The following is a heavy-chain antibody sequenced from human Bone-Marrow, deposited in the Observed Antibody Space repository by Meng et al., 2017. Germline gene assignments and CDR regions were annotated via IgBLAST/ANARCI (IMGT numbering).Heavy chain of an antibody. Sequence: QEQLQEAGPGLVKPSQTLSLTCTVSGGSISSGGYYWSWIRQHPGKGLEWIGYIYYSGSTYYNPSLKSRVTISVDTSKNQFSLKLSSVTAADTAVYYCARVSYGSGRLWFDPWGQGTLVTVSS. CDR1: GGSISSGGYY. J-gene: IGHJ5*02. CDR2: IYYSGST. D-gene: IGHD3-10*01. V-gene: IGHV4-31*03. CDR3: ARVSYGSGRLWFDP.